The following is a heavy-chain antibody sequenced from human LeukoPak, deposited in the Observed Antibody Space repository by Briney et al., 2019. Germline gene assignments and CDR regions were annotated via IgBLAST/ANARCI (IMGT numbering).Heavy chain of an antibody. D-gene: IGHD6-19*01. V-gene: IGHV3-30*18. Sequence: QPGGSLRLSCAASEFTFSSYRMHWVRHAPCKGLEWVEVISYDGSNKYYVDSVKGRFTISRDNSKNTLYLQMNSLRAEDTAVYYCAKAAGRKQWLVPNDYWGQGTLVTVSS. CDR3: AKAAGRKQWLVPNDY. J-gene: IGHJ4*02. CDR2: ISYDGSNK. CDR1: EFTFSSYR.